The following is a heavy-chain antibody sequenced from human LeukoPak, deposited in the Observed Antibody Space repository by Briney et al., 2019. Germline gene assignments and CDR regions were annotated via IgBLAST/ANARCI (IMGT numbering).Heavy chain of an antibody. Sequence: GASVKVSCKASGYTFTSYGISWVRQAPGQGLEWMGWISAYNGNTNYAQKLQGRVTMTTDTSTSTAYMELRSLRSDDTAVYYCAGDLAGYNWNEGHDYWGQGTLVTVSS. CDR3: AGDLAGYNWNEGHDY. CDR2: ISAYNGNT. J-gene: IGHJ4*02. CDR1: GYTFTSYG. D-gene: IGHD1-1*01. V-gene: IGHV1-18*01.